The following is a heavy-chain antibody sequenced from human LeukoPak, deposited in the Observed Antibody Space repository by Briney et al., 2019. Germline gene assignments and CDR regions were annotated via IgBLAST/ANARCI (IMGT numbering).Heavy chain of an antibody. CDR3: TTSRLLWFRELTLFDY. CDR2: IKSKTDGGTT. V-gene: IGHV3-15*01. CDR1: GFTFSNAW. D-gene: IGHD3-10*01. Sequence: GGSPRLSCAASGFTFSNAWMSWVRQAPGKGLEWVGRIKSKTDGGTTDYAAPVRGRFTISRDDSKNTLYLQMNSLKTEDTAVYYCTTSRLLWFRELTLFDYWGQGTLVTVSS. J-gene: IGHJ4*02.